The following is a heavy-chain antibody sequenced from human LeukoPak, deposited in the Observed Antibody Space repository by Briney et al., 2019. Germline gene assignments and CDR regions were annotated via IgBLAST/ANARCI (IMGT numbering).Heavy chain of an antibody. CDR1: GYTFTSYG. J-gene: IGHJ4*02. Sequence: ASVKVSCKASGYTFTSYGISWVRQAPGQGLEWMGWISAYNGNTNYAQKLQGRVTMTTDTPTSTAYMELRSLRSDDTAVYYCARDPLTDYDFWSDYSYFDYWGQGTLVTVSS. D-gene: IGHD3-3*01. CDR2: ISAYNGNT. CDR3: ARDPLTDYDFWSDYSYFDY. V-gene: IGHV1-18*01.